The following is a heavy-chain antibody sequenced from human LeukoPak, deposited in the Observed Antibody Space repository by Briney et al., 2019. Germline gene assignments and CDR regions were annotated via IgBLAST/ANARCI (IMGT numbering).Heavy chain of an antibody. V-gene: IGHV1-2*06. D-gene: IGHD6-19*01. CDR2: INPNSGGT. CDR3: ARGAVADFDY. Sequence: ASVKVSCKASGYTFTSYGISWVRQAPGQGLEWMGRINPNSGGTNYAQKFQGRVTMTRDTSISTAYMELSRLRSDDTAVYYCARGAVADFDYWGQGTLVTVSS. CDR1: GYTFTSYG. J-gene: IGHJ4*02.